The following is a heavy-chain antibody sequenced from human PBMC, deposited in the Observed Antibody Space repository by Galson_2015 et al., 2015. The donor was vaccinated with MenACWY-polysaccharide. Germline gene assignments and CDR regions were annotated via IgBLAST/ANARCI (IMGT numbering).Heavy chain of an antibody. J-gene: IGHJ4*02. CDR3: TRDTLPCSGHQYDF. CDR1: GFTFGDYA. CDR2: IRTKTYSGTT. Sequence: SLRLSCAASGFTFGDYAMSWFRQAPGKGLQWVAFIRTKTYSGTTEYAASVKGRFTISRDDSESIAYLQMNSLKTEDTAVYYCTRDTLPCSGHQYDFWGQGTLVTVSS. D-gene: IGHD6-19*01. V-gene: IGHV3-49*03.